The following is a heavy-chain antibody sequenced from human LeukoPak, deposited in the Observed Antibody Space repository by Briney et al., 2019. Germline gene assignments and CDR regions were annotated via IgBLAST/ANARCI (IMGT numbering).Heavy chain of an antibody. J-gene: IGHJ4*02. CDR1: GYTFTSYG. V-gene: IGHV1-18*01. CDR3: AREAYYDSSDYFDY. D-gene: IGHD3-22*01. Sequence: ASVKVSCKASGYTFTSYGISWVRQAPGQGREWMGWISAYNGNTNYAQKLQGRVTMTTDTSTSTAYMELRSLRSDDTAVYYCAREAYYDSSDYFDYWGQGTLVTVSS. CDR2: ISAYNGNT.